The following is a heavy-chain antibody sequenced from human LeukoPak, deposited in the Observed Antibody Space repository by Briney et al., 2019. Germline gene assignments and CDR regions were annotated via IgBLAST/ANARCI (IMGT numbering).Heavy chain of an antibody. CDR3: ARSAYAFDI. CDR2: IYYSGST. CDR1: GGSISSYY. V-gene: IGHV4-59*01. J-gene: IGHJ3*02. Sequence: VKPSETLSLTCTVSGGSISSYYWSWIRQPPGKGLEWIGYIYYSGSTNYNPSLKSRVTISVDTSKNQFSLKLSSVTAADTAVYYCARSAYAFDIWGQGTMVTVSS.